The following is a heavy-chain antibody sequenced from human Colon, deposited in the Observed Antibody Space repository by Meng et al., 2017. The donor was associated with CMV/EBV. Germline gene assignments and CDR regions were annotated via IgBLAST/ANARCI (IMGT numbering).Heavy chain of an antibody. V-gene: IGHV1-2*02. CDR3: ARNLPPTSCLDY. J-gene: IGHJ4*02. D-gene: IGHD2-2*01. Sequence: ASVKVSCKASGYTFTGYYMHWVRQAPGQGLEWMGWINPNSGGTNYAQKFQGRVTMTRDTSISTAYMELSRLISDDTAVYYCARNLPPTSCLDYWGQGTLVTVSS. CDR2: INPNSGGT. CDR1: GYTFTGYY.